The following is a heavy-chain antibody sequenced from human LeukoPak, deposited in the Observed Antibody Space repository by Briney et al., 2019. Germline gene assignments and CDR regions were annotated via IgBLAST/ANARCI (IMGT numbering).Heavy chain of an antibody. Sequence: GESLRLSCVASGFIFTNHAISWVRQAPGKGLQWVSVISGGGRTTEYADSVKGRFTVSRDISKNTVFLQMNSLRVEDTAIYYCAKNVMVKRYSDYWGQGVVVTVSS. CDR1: GFIFTNHA. CDR2: ISGGGRTT. V-gene: IGHV3-23*01. D-gene: IGHD5-18*01. J-gene: IGHJ4*02. CDR3: AKNVMVKRYSDY.